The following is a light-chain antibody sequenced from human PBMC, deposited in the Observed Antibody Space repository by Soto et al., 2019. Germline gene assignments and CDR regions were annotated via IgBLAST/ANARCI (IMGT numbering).Light chain of an antibody. V-gene: IGKV1-39*01. CDR1: QSISTF. CDR3: QQSHSTPLT. Sequence: DIQMTQSPSSLSASVGDRLTITCRASQSISTFLNWYQQKPGKAPKLLIYASSSLQSGVPSRFSGSGSGTDFTLTISSLKPEDFATYFCQQSHSTPLTFGGGTKVDIK. J-gene: IGKJ4*01. CDR2: ASS.